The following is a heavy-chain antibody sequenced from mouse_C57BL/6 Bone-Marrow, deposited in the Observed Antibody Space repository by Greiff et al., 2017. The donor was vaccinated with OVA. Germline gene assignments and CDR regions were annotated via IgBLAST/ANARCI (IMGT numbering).Heavy chain of an antibody. D-gene: IGHD3-2*02. CDR3: ARLQRRLLFAY. CDR2: INPSTGGT. CDR1: GYSFTGYY. J-gene: IGHJ3*01. Sequence: EVKLQESGPELVKPGASVKISCKASGYSFTGYYMNWVKQSPEKSLEWIGEINPSTGGTTYNQKFKAKATLTVDKSSSTAYMQLKSLTSEDSAVYYCARLQRRLLFAYGGQGTLVTVSA. V-gene: IGHV1-42*01.